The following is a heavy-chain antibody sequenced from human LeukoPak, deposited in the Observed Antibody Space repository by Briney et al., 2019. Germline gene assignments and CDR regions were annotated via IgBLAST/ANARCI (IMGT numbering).Heavy chain of an antibody. CDR1: GFTFSSYS. D-gene: IGHD3-10*01. J-gene: IGHJ4*02. CDR3: ARDGSGNFDY. V-gene: IGHV3-21*01. CDR2: ISSSSSYI. Sequence: GGSLRLSCAASGFTFSSYSMNRVRQAPGKGLEWVSSISSSSSYIYYADSVKGRFTISRDNAKNSLYLQMNSLRAEDTAVYYCARDGSGNFDYWGQGTLVAVSS.